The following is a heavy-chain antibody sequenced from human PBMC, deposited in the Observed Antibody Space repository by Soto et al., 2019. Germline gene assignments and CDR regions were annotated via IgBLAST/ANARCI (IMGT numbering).Heavy chain of an antibody. D-gene: IGHD1-26*01. CDR1: GGSISNYY. CDR3: AREGAGRGNYYYAMDV. CDR2: IYYSGST. J-gene: IGHJ6*02. V-gene: IGHV4-59*01. Sequence: QVQLQESGPGLVKPSETLSLTCTVSGGSISNYYWSWIRQPPGKGLEWIGYIYYSGSTNYNPSLKSRAPISVDTSKHQFSLTLSSVTAADPAVYYCAREGAGRGNYYYAMDVWGQGTTVTVSS.